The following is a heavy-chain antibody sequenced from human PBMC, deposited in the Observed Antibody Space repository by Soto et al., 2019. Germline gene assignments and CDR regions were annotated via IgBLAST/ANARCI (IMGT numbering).Heavy chain of an antibody. D-gene: IGHD6-13*01. CDR3: ARESIAAAGKGAYYYYYYGMDV. CDR1: GGSFSGYY. V-gene: IGHV4-34*01. J-gene: IGHJ6*02. CDR2: INHSGST. Sequence: ASETLSLTCAVYGGSFSGYYWSWIRQPPGKGLEWIGEINHSGSTNYNPSLKSRVTISVDTSKNQFSLKLSSVTAADTAVYYCARESIAAAGKGAYYYYYYGMDVWGQGTTVTVSS.